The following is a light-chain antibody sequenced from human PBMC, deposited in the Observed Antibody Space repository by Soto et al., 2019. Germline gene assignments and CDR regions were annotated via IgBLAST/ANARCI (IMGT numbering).Light chain of an antibody. CDR1: QSVSSY. V-gene: IGKV3-11*01. CDR2: DAS. J-gene: IGKJ3*01. CDR3: QQVEN. Sequence: EIVLTQSPATLSLSPGERATLSCRASQSVSSYLAWYQQKPGQAPRLLIYDASNRATGIPARFSGSGSGTDFTLTISSLEPEEFAVYYCQQVENFGTGTKVDIK.